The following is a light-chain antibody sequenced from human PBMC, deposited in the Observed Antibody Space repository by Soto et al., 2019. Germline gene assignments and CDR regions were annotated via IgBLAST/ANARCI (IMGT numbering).Light chain of an antibody. J-gene: IGKJ1*01. Sequence: EIVLTQSPGTLSLSPGERATLSCSASQRVSSSDLAWYQQNPGQSPRLLISGASSRPTGIPDRVSGRGSGTDFTLTIRRLETEDFAVYACKQYGSPPLTSGKGTHVE. CDR1: QRVSSSD. CDR3: KQYGSPPLT. CDR2: GAS. V-gene: IGKV3-20*01.